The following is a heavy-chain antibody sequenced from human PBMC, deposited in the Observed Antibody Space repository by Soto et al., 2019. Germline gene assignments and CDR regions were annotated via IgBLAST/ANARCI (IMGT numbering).Heavy chain of an antibody. CDR2: IYYSGST. CDR3: ARSCGGDCYSNAFDI. D-gene: IGHD2-21*02. Sequence: PSETLSLTCTVSGDSISSYYWTWIRQPPGKGLEWIGYIYYSGSTNYNPSLKSRATISVDTSKIQFSLKLSSVTAADTAVYYCARSCGGDCYSNAFDIWGQGTMVT. J-gene: IGHJ3*02. CDR1: GDSISSYY. V-gene: IGHV4-59*01.